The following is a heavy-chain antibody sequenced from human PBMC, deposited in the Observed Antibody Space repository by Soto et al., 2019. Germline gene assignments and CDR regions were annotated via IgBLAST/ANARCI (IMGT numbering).Heavy chain of an antibody. CDR1: GGSISSSSYY. CDR3: ARPRQMTTIWFDP. Sequence: QLQLQESGPGLVKPSETLSLTCTVSGGSISSSSYYWGWIRQPPGKGLEWIGSIYYSGSTYYNPSLKSRVTISVDTSKNQFSLKLSSVTAADTAVYYCARPRQMTTIWFDPWGQGTLVTVSS. CDR2: IYYSGST. V-gene: IGHV4-39*01. D-gene: IGHD4-4*01. J-gene: IGHJ5*02.